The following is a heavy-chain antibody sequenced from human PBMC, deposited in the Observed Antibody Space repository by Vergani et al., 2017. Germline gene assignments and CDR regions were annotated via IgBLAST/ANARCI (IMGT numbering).Heavy chain of an antibody. CDR2: ISYDGSNK. CDR3: ARDSPEPRSWGVYDGMDV. V-gene: IGHV3-30-3*01. Sequence: QVQLVESGGGVVQPGRSLRLSCAASGFTFSSYAMHWVRQAPGKGLEWVAVISYDGSNKYYADSVKGRFTISRETSKNTLYLQMKSLRAEDTAVYYCARDSPEPRSWGVYDGMDVWGEGTTGTVS. D-gene: IGHD6-13*01. CDR1: GFTFSSYA. J-gene: IGHJ6*02.